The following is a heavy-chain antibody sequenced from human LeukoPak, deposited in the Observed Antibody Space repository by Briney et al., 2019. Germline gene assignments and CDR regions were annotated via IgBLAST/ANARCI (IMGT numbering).Heavy chain of an antibody. J-gene: IGHJ4*02. CDR2: ISYDGSNK. CDR1: GFTFSGYG. V-gene: IGHV3-30*18. D-gene: IGHD2/OR15-2a*01. Sequence: GGSLRLSCAASGFTFSGYGMHWVRQAPGKGLEWVAVISYDGSNKYYADSVKGRFTISRDNSKNTLYLQMNSLRAEDTAVYYCAKDTGFYYFDYWGQGTLVTVSS. CDR3: AKDTGFYYFDY.